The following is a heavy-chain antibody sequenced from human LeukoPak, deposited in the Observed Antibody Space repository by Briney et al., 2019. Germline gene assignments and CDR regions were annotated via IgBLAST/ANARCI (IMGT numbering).Heavy chain of an antibody. Sequence: GGSLRLSCTASGLTFSTSGFNWVRQAPGKGPEWVASIGPTGSDRYHADSIKGRFTISRDNANNFLYQQMNSLRAEDTAVYYCATETNGRHYDYWGQGTLLTVSS. CDR3: ATETNGRHYDY. D-gene: IGHD1-14*01. CDR2: IGPTGSDR. CDR1: GLTFSTSG. V-gene: IGHV3-21*06. J-gene: IGHJ4*02.